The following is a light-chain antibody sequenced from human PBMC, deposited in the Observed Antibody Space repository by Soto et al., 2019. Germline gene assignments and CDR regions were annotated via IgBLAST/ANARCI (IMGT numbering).Light chain of an antibody. V-gene: IGLV2-14*03. CDR3: SSYTSSSTHV. CDR2: DVN. J-gene: IGLJ1*01. Sequence: QSVLTQPASVSGSPGQSITISCTGTSSDIGAFTFVSWYQQHPAKVPKLMIFDVNRRPSGVSDRFSGSKSGNTASLTISGLQAEDEGDYYCSSYTSSSTHVFGSGTKVTVL. CDR1: SSDIGAFTF.